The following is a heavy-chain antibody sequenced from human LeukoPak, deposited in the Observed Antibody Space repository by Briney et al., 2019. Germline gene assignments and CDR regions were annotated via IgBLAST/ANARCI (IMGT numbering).Heavy chain of an antibody. Sequence: RGCLRLSCEASGFSISSYLITWVRQAPGKGLEWVANIKKQGSEKYYVDSVKGRFTIARDNAKNSLYLQMNNLRAEDTAMYYCVRHAYYVFDIWGQGTMVTVSS. CDR2: IKKQGSEK. D-gene: IGHD3-10*01. J-gene: IGHJ3*02. CDR1: GFSISSYL. V-gene: IGHV3-7*01. CDR3: VRHAYYVFDI.